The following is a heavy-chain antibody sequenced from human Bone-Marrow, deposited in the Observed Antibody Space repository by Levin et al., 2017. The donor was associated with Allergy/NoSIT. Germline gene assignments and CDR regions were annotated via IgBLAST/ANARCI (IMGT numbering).Heavy chain of an antibody. CDR3: ARERGYYYDSSGYDGRGRVGDGMDG. J-gene: IGHJ6*02. CDR1: GFPFSSYD. V-gene: IGHV3-13*01. CDR2: IGTAGDT. D-gene: IGHD3-22*01. Sequence: LSLTCAASGFPFSSYDMHWVRQATGKGLEWVSAIGTAGDTYYPGSVKGRFTISRENAKNSLYLQMNSLRAGDTAVYYCARERGYYYDSSGYDGRGRVGDGMDGWGQGTTVTVAS.